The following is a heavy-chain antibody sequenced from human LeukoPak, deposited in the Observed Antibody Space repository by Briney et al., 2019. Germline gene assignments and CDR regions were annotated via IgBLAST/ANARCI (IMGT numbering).Heavy chain of an antibody. Sequence: ASVKVSCKASGGTFSTYAVNWVRQAPGQGLKWMGGIIPLFGTANYAQKFRGRVTITTDESTSTAYMELSSLRSEDTAIYYCARVFARGGEITGSYYYYWGQGTLVTVSS. CDR2: IIPLFGTA. CDR1: GGTFSTYA. J-gene: IGHJ4*02. D-gene: IGHD3-10*01. V-gene: IGHV1-69*05. CDR3: ARVFARGGEITGSYYYY.